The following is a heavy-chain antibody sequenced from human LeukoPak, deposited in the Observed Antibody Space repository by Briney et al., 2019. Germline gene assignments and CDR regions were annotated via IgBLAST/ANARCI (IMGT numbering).Heavy chain of an antibody. V-gene: IGHV1-18*01. CDR3: ARDGQYDILTVRDAFDI. J-gene: IGHJ3*02. CDR2: ISAYNGNT. D-gene: IGHD3-9*01. Sequence: ASVKVSCKASGYTFTSYGISWVRQAPGQGLEWMGWISAYNGNTNYAQKLQGRVTMTTDTSTSTAYMELRSLRSDDTAVYYCARDGQYDILTVRDAFDIWGQGTMVTVSS. CDR1: GYTFTSYG.